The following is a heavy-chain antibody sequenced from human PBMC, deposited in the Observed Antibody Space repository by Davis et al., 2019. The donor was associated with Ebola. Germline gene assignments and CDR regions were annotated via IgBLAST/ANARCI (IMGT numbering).Heavy chain of an antibody. D-gene: IGHD2/OR15-2a*01. CDR3: VRQENLDY. Sequence: GESLKISCNASGYSFTNYWIGWVRQMPGKGLEWTAIIYPDDSDSRYSPSFQGQVTISADKSISTAYLQWKSLKASDSGMYYCVRQENLDYWGLGTLVTVSS. J-gene: IGHJ4*02. V-gene: IGHV5-51*01. CDR2: IYPDDSDS. CDR1: GYSFTNYW.